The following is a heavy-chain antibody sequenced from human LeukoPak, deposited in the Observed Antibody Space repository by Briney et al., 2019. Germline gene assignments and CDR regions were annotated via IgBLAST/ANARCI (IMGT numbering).Heavy chain of an antibody. CDR2: IYYSGST. J-gene: IGHJ5*02. D-gene: IGHD5-12*01. V-gene: IGHV4-59*01. Sequence: SETLSLTCTVSGGSISSYYWSWIRQPPGKGLEWIGYIYYSGSTNYNPPLKSRVTISVDTSKNQFSLKLSSVTAADTAVYYCARYLVATTTRWFDPWGQRTLVTASS. CDR1: GGSISSYY. CDR3: ARYLVATTTRWFDP.